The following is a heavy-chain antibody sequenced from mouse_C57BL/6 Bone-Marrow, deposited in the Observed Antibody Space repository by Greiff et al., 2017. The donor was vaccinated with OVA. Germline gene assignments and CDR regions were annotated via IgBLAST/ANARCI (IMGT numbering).Heavy chain of an antibody. V-gene: IGHV1-64*01. Sequence: QVQLKQPGAELVKPGASVKLSCKASGYTFTSYWMHWVKQRPGQGLEWIGMIHPNSGSTNYNEKFKSKATLTVDKSSSTAYMQLSSLTSEDSAVYYCAESTMVTTGFDYWGQGTTLTVSS. CDR3: AESTMVTTGFDY. CDR1: GYTFTSYW. D-gene: IGHD2-2*01. J-gene: IGHJ2*01. CDR2: IHPNSGST.